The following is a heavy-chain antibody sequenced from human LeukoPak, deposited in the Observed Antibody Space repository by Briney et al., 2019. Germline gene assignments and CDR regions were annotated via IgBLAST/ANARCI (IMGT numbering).Heavy chain of an antibody. J-gene: IGHJ3*02. Sequence: PSETLSLTCTVSDGSISSYSWSWIRQPPGKGLEWIGSIYYSGSTNYNPSLKSRVTMSVDTSKNQFSLKLSSVTAADTAVYYCARHGGESIVAMILHAFDIWGQGTMVTVSS. CDR2: IYYSGST. CDR1: DGSISSYS. V-gene: IGHV4-59*08. D-gene: IGHD5-12*01. CDR3: ARHGGESIVAMILHAFDI.